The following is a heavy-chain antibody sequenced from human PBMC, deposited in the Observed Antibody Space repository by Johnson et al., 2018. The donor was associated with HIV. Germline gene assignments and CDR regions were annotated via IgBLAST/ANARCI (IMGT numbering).Heavy chain of an antibody. D-gene: IGHD6-13*01. CDR1: GFTVSSNE. Sequence: VQLVESGGGVVQPGRSLRLSCAASGFTVSSNEMSWVRQAPGKGLEWVSPIVSRGGTTYYADSVKSPFTITRDNCKNTLYLQMNSLRAEDTAVYYCAKGGWAAAGTLEAFDIWGQGTMVTVSS. J-gene: IGHJ3*02. V-gene: IGHV3-23*04. CDR2: IVSRGGTT. CDR3: AKGGWAAAGTLEAFDI.